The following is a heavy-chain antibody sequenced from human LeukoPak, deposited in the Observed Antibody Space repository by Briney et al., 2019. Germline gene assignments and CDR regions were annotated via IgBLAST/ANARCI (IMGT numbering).Heavy chain of an antibody. CDR1: GYTFTSYD. CDR2: MNPNSGNT. D-gene: IGHD3-22*01. CDR3: ALLYYDGSGYVVP. Sequence: ASVKVSCKASGYTFTSYDINWVRQATGQGLERMGWMNPNSGNTGYAQKFQGRVTMTRNTSISTAYMELSSLRSEDTAVYYCALLYYDGSGYVVPWGQGTLVTVSS. J-gene: IGHJ5*02. V-gene: IGHV1-8*01.